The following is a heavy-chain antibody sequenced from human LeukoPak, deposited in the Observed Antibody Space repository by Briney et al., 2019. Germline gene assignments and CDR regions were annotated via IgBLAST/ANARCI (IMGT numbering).Heavy chain of an antibody. CDR1: GYSISSGFY. Sequence: SETLSLTCNVSGYSISSGFYWGWIRQSPGEGLEWIATIFHSGSIFYNPSLKGRVSLSVDTSQNQFSLELNSVTAADTAVYYCARVAVSYYYDSSTYSPVAFDVWGQGTMATVSS. CDR2: IFHSGSI. V-gene: IGHV4-38-2*02. CDR3: ARVAVSYYYDSSTYSPVAFDV. D-gene: IGHD3-22*01. J-gene: IGHJ3*01.